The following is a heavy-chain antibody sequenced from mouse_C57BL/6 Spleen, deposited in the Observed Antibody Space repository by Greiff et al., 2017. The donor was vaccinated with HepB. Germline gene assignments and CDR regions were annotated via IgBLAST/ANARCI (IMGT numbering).Heavy chain of an antibody. D-gene: IGHD2-3*01. CDR2: IDPSDSYT. V-gene: IGHV1-69*01. J-gene: IGHJ1*03. Sequence: QVQLQQPGAELVMPGASVKLSCKASGYTFTSYWMHWVKQRPGQGLEWIGEIDPSDSYTNYNQKFKGKSTLTVDKSSSTAYMQLSSLTSEDSAVYYCARWAYDGYYVGYFDVWGTGTTVTVSS. CDR1: GYTFTSYW. CDR3: ARWAYDGYYVGYFDV.